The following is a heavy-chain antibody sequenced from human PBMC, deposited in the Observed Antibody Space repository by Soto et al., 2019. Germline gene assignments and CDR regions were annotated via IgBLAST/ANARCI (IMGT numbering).Heavy chain of an antibody. V-gene: IGHV1-18*01. CDR3: AIFMTYYYDSIGDYASD. CDR2: ISAYNGNT. Sequence: QVQLVQSGAEVKKPGASVKVSCKASGYTFTSYGISWVRQAPGQGLEWMGWISAYNGNTNYAQKLQGRVTMTTDTTTSKAHAERRSLRSDDTAVYYGAIFMTYYYDSIGDYASDGGQGTLVTVSS. J-gene: IGHJ4*02. D-gene: IGHD3-22*01. CDR1: GYTFTSYG.